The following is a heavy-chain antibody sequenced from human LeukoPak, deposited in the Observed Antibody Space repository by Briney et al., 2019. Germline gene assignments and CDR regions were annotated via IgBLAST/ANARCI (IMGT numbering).Heavy chain of an antibody. CDR2: INSDGSST. CDR3: AMGPYYYDSSGYYY. J-gene: IGHJ4*02. Sequence: GGSLRLSCAASGFTFSSYWMHWVRQAPGKGLVWVSRINSDGSSTSYADSMKGRFTISRDNAKNTLYLQMNSLRAEDTAVYYCAMGPYYYDSSGYYYWGQGTLVTVSS. V-gene: IGHV3-74*01. CDR1: GFTFSSYW. D-gene: IGHD3-22*01.